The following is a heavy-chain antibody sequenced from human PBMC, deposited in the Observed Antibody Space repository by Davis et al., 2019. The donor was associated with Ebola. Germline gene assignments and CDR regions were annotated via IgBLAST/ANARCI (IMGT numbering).Heavy chain of an antibody. Sequence: GESLKISCAASGFTFSSYAMHWVRQAPGKGLEWVAVISYDGSNKYYADSVKGRFTISRDNSKNTLYLQMNSLRAEDTAVYYCARDWCGGDCYCFDYWGQGTLVTVSS. V-gene: IGHV3-30-3*01. CDR1: GFTFSSYA. J-gene: IGHJ4*02. D-gene: IGHD2-21*01. CDR2: ISYDGSNK. CDR3: ARDWCGGDCYCFDY.